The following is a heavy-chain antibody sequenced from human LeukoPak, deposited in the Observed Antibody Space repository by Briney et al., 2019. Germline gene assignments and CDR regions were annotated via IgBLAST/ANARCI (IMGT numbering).Heavy chain of an antibody. CDR3: ARDYYDSSGYLY. CDR1: GFTFEDYG. Sequence: PGGSLRLSCAASGFTFEDYGMSWVRQAPGKGLEWVSSISSSSSYIYYADSVKGRFTISRDNAKNSLYLQMNSLRAEDTAVYYCARDYYDSSGYLYWGQGTLVTVSS. J-gene: IGHJ4*02. D-gene: IGHD3-22*01. V-gene: IGHV3-21*01. CDR2: ISSSSSYI.